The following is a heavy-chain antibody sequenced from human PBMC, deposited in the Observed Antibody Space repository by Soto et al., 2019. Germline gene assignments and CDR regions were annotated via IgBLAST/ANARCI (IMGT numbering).Heavy chain of an antibody. Sequence: GGSLRLSCEASGFTFSGFDMHWVRQPTGKGLEWVSSIGTAGDTYYAVSVKGRFTISRDNAKNSLSLQMNSLRAGDMAVYFCAKNQGNGTHFFDFWGQGTQVTVSS. CDR3: AKNQGNGTHFFDF. J-gene: IGHJ4*02. CDR2: IGTAGDT. D-gene: IGHD2-8*01. CDR1: GFTFSGFD. V-gene: IGHV3-13*01.